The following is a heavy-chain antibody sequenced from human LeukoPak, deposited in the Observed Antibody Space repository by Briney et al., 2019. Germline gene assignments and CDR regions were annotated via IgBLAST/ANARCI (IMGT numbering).Heavy chain of an antibody. CDR3: VSAYHPGGLFDA. Sequence: GGSLRLSCAASGFTFSSSWMTWVRQAPGKGLEWVASINGDGGEIHYVDSVKGRFTISRDNAKNSLYLQMNSLTAEDTAVHYFVSAYHPGGLFDAWGQGTLVTVSS. V-gene: IGHV3-7*01. CDR2: INGDGGEI. D-gene: IGHD2-21*01. J-gene: IGHJ5*02. CDR1: GFTFSSSW.